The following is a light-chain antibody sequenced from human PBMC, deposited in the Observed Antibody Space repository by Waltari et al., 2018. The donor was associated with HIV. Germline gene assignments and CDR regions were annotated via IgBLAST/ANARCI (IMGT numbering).Light chain of an antibody. CDR3: VLYMGSGIWV. J-gene: IGLJ3*02. Sequence: QTVVTQEPSFSVSPGGTVTLTCGLSSGSVSTNYYPSWYQPTPGQAPRTLIYSTNSRSCGVPDRFSGANLGNKAALTSTGAQADDESEYHCVLYMGSGIWVFGGGTKLTVL. CDR1: SGSVSTNYY. V-gene: IGLV8-61*01. CDR2: STN.